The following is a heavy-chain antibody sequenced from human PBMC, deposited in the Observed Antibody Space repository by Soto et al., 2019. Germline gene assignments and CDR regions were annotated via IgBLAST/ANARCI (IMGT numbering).Heavy chain of an antibody. Sequence: GGSLRLSCAASGFTFSSYAMHWVRQAPGKGLEWVAVISYDGSNKYYADSVKGRFTISRDNSKNTLYLQMNSLRAEDTAVYYCAREGGYSYGYEGFDYWGQGTLVTVSS. J-gene: IGHJ4*02. V-gene: IGHV3-30-3*01. D-gene: IGHD5-18*01. CDR2: ISYDGSNK. CDR1: GFTFSSYA. CDR3: AREGGYSYGYEGFDY.